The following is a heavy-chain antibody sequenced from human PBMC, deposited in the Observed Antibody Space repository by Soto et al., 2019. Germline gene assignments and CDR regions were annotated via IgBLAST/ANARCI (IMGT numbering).Heavy chain of an antibody. V-gene: IGHV1-69*13. CDR1: GGTFSSYA. J-gene: IGHJ6*02. CDR2: IIPIFGTA. CDR3: ARDRSPLAGKKWLVRNYYYYSGMDV. Sequence: SVKVSCKASGGTFSSYAISWVRQAPGQGLEWMGGIIPIFGTANYAQKFQGRVTITADESTSTAYMELSSLRSEDTAVYYCARDRSPLAGKKWLVRNYYYYSGMDVWGQGTTVTVSS. D-gene: IGHD6-19*01.